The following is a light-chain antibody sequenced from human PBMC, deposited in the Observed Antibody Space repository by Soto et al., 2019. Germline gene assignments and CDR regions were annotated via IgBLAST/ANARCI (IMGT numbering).Light chain of an antibody. CDR1: SDINVVDYD. CDR3: MIWPSKALRV. J-gene: IGLJ3*02. CDR2: YYSDSDK. V-gene: IGLV5-37*01. Sequence: QSVLTQPPSSSASPGESARLTCTLPSDINVVDYDIYWYQQKPGSPPRYLLFYYSDSDKGQGSGVPSRFSGSKDASANTGILLISGLQSEDGADYYCMIWPSKALRVFGGGTKLTVL.